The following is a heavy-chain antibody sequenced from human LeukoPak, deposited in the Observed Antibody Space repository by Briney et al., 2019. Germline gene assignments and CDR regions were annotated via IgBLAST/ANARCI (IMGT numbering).Heavy chain of an antibody. CDR1: RLTVSSNY. J-gene: IGHJ4*02. V-gene: IGHV3-33*08. CDR3: ARDLYCSGGSCLYFDY. CDR2: MYYDVICK. Sequence: RLSCAASRLTVSSNYMSWVRQAPRKGLDWVAVMYYDVICKYYADYVKGRFAISRGNSMNTQYLQMNSLRAEDTAVYFCARDLYCSGGSCLYFDYWGQGTLVTVSS. D-gene: IGHD2-15*01.